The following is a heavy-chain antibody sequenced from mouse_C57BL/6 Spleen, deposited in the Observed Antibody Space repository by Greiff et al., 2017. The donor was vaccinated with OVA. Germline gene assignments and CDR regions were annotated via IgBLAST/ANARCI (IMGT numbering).Heavy chain of an antibody. J-gene: IGHJ4*01. D-gene: IGHD1-1*01. CDR3: ARDYGRAMDD. CDR1: GYTFTSYW. CDR2: IDPSDSAT. Sequence: QVQLQQPGAELVRPGSSVKLSCKASGYTFTSYWMHWVKQRPIQGLEWIGNIDPSDSATHYNQKFKDKDTLTVDKSSSTAYMQLRSLTSEESAVYYCARDYGRAMDDWGQGTSVTVSS. V-gene: IGHV1-52*01.